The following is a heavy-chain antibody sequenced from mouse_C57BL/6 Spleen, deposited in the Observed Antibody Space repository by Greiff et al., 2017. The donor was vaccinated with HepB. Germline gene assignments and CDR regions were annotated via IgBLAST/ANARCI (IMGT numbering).Heavy chain of an antibody. V-gene: IGHV1-26*01. CDR3: ARWRGDGYCWYFDV. Sequence: EVQLQQSGPELVKPGASVKISCKASGYTFTDYYMNWVKQSHGKSLEWIGDINPNNGGTSYNQKFKGKATLTVDKSSSTAYMELRSLTSEDSAVYYCARWRGDGYCWYFDVWGTGTTVTVSS. J-gene: IGHJ1*03. CDR1: GYTFTDYY. CDR2: INPNNGGT. D-gene: IGHD2-3*01.